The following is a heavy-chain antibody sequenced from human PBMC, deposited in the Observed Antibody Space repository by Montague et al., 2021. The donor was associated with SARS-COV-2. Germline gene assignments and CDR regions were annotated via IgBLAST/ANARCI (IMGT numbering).Heavy chain of an antibody. V-gene: IGHV4-59*01. CDR3: ARDLSRAFCEGSSCYSENWFDP. J-gene: IGHJ5*02. D-gene: IGHD2-21*01. CDR2: IYHTGST. Sequence: SETLSLTCIVSGGSINGYYWSWIRQSPGKGLERIGSIYHTGSTVYNPSLRSRVTILIETSKNQFSLKMTSVTTADRAVYFCARDLSRAFCEGSSCYSENWFDPWGKGTLVTVSS. CDR1: GGSINGYY.